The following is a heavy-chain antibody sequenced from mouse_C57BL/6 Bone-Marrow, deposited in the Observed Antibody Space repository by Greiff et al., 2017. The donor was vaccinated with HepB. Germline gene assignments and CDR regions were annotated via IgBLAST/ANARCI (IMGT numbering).Heavy chain of an antibody. CDR2: IYPGSGNT. Sequence: QVQLQQSGAELVRPGASVKLSCKASGYTFTDYYINWVKQRPGQGLEWIARIYPGSGNTYYNEKFKGKATLTAEKSSSTAYMQLSSLTSEDSAVYFCAGGGITTVPFAYWGQGTLVTVSA. CDR3: AGGGITTVPFAY. V-gene: IGHV1-76*01. D-gene: IGHD1-1*01. J-gene: IGHJ3*01. CDR1: GYTFTDYY.